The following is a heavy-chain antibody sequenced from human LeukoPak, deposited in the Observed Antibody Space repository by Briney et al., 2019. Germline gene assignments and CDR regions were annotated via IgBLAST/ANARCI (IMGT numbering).Heavy chain of an antibody. Sequence: SETLSLTCTVSGGSISSSSYYWGWIRQPPGKGLEWIGSIYYSGSTYYNPSLKSRVTISVDTSKNQFSLKLSSVTAADTAVYYCARAYYYDSSGYYYPHYYYYMDVWGKGTTVTISS. CDR2: IYYSGST. D-gene: IGHD3-22*01. V-gene: IGHV4-39*01. CDR3: ARAYYYDSSGYYYPHYYYYMDV. J-gene: IGHJ6*03. CDR1: GGSISSSSYY.